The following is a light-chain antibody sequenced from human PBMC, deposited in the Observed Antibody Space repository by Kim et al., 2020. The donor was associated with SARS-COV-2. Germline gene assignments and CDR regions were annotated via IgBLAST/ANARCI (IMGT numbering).Light chain of an antibody. CDR2: DNN. V-gene: IGLV1-51*01. J-gene: IGLJ2*01. Sequence: GQSVTISCSGISAHIGINYVSRDHQLPGTAPKLLIHDNNKRPSGIPDRFSGSKSGTSAILGITGLQTGDDADYYCGTWDSSLSSVVFGGGTQLTVL. CDR1: SAHIGINY. CDR3: GTWDSSLSSVV.